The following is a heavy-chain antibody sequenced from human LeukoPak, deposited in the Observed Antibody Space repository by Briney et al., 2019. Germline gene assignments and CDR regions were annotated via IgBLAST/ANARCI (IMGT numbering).Heavy chain of an antibody. CDR3: ARAVGWFGALDY. Sequence: SETLSLTCTVSGDSISSYYWSWIRQPPGKGLEGIGYIYYSGSTNYNPSLKSRVTISVDTSKNQFSLKLSSVTAADTAVYYCARAVGWFGALDYWGQGTLVTVSS. CDR2: IYYSGST. D-gene: IGHD3-10*01. J-gene: IGHJ4*02. V-gene: IGHV4-59*01. CDR1: GDSISSYY.